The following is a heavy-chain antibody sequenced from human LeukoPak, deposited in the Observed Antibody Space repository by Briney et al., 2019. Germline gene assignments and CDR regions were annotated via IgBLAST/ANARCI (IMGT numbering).Heavy chain of an antibody. CDR3: ARGLPHYDYVWWSYRYLARFDF. CDR1: GGSISSYY. CDR2: IYYSGST. V-gene: IGHV4-59*08. J-gene: IGHJ4*02. Sequence: SETLSLTCTVSGGSISSYYWSWIRQPPGKGQEWIVYIYYSGSTNYNPSLKSRVTISVDTSKNQFSLKLSSVTAADTAVYYCARGLPHYDYVWWSYRYLARFDFWGQGTLVTVSS. D-gene: IGHD3-16*02.